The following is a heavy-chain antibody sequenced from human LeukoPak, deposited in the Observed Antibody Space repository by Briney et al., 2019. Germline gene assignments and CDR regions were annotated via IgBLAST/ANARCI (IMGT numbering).Heavy chain of an antibody. CDR1: GGSSSGYY. J-gene: IGHJ5*02. Sequence: PSETLSLTCAVYGGSSSGYYWTLIRQPPGKGLEWIGEISHTGLTGSNPSLKSRATIFVDSSKKLFSLRMTSVTAADTGVYYCARVPDITARPCDTWGPGTLVTVSS. D-gene: IGHD1-1*01. CDR2: ISHTGLT. V-gene: IGHV4-34*01. CDR3: ARVPDITARPCDT.